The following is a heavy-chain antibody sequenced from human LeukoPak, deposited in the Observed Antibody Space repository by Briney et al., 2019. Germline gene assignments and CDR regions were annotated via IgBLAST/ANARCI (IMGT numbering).Heavy chain of an antibody. CDR1: DFTFSSYD. V-gene: IGHV3-21*01. Sequence: GGSLRLSCAASDFTFSSYDMNWVRQAPGKGLEWVSSIGKSGIYAYYADSVKGRFTISRDNAKNSLFLQMNNLRVEDTALYYCAIFGPSHGSFGGWGQGTPVTVSS. J-gene: IGHJ4*02. D-gene: IGHD1-26*01. CDR3: AIFGPSHGSFGG. CDR2: IGKSGIYA.